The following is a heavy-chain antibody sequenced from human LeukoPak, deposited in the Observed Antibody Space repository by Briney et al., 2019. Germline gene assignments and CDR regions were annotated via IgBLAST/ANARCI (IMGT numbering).Heavy chain of an antibody. CDR3: ARGVRGGYSSGWYFDY. V-gene: IGHV3-48*03. D-gene: IGHD6-19*01. Sequence: GGSLRLSCAASGFTFSSYEMNWVRQAPGKGLEWVSYISSSGSTIYYADSVKGRFTISRDNAKNSLYLQMNSLRAEGTAVYYCARGVRGGYSSGWYFDYWGQGTLVTVSS. CDR2: ISSSGSTI. CDR1: GFTFSSYE. J-gene: IGHJ4*02.